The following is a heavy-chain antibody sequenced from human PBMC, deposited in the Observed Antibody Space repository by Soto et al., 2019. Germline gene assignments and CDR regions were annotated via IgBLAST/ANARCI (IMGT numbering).Heavy chain of an antibody. Sequence: SETLSLTCTVSGGSISSYYWSWIRQPPGKGLEWIGYIYYSGSTNYNPSLKSRVTISVDTSKNQFSLKLSSVTAADTAVYYCARLRLGWTGGCFDYWGQGTLVTVSS. V-gene: IGHV4-59*08. J-gene: IGHJ4*02. CDR2: IYYSGST. CDR1: GGSISSYY. CDR3: ARLRLGWTGGCFDY. D-gene: IGHD6-19*01.